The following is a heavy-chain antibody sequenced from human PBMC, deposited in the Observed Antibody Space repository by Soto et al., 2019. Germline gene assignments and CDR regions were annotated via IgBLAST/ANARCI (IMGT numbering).Heavy chain of an antibody. J-gene: IGHJ4*02. Sequence: EVQLVESGGGLVKPGGSLRLSCAASGFTFSNAWMSWVRQAPGKGLEWVGRIKSKTYGGTTDYAGPVKGRFTISRDDSKNTLYLQMNSLKTEDTAVYYCKRDGSGSYDWGQGTLVTVSS. CDR2: IKSKTYGGTT. CDR1: GFTFSNAW. CDR3: KRDGSGSYD. D-gene: IGHD3-10*01. V-gene: IGHV3-15*01.